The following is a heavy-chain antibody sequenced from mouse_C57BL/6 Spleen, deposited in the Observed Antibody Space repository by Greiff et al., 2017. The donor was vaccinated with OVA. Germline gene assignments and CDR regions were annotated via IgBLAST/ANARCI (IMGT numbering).Heavy chain of an antibody. CDR1: GFTFSSYA. Sequence: EVMLVESGEGLVKPGGSLKLSCAASGFTFSSYAMSWVRQTPEKRLEWVAYISSGGDYIYYADTVKGRFTISRDNARNTLYLQMSSLKSEDTAMYYCTRVDSNYYYYAMDYWGQGTSVTVSS. CDR2: ISSGGDYI. CDR3: TRVDSNYYYYAMDY. J-gene: IGHJ4*01. D-gene: IGHD2-5*01. V-gene: IGHV5-9-1*02.